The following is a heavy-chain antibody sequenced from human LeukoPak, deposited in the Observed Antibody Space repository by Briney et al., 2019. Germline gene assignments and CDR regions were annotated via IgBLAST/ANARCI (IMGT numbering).Heavy chain of an antibody. CDR1: GFTFDDYA. CDR3: AKDIGTAMALFDY. J-gene: IGHJ4*02. D-gene: IGHD5-18*01. CDR2: ISWNRGSI. V-gene: IGHV3-9*01. Sequence: PGGSLRLSCAASGFTFDDYAMHWVRQAPGKGLEWVSGISWNRGSIGYADSVKGRFTISRDNAKNSLYLQMNSLRAEDTALYYCAKDIGTAMALFDYWGQGTLVTVSS.